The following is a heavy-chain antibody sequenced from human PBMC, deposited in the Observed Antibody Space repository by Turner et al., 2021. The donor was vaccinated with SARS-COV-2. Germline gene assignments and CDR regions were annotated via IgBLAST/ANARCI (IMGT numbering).Heavy chain of an antibody. V-gene: IGHV4-39*01. Sequence: QLQLQESGPGLVKPSETLSLTCSVSGGSISSSSYYCGWIRQPPGKGPEWIGSIYSSGSTYYNPSLKSRVTISVDTSKNQFSLKLSSVTAADTAVYYCASPDTAMVTWPQGFDYWGQGTLVTVSS. CDR3: ASPDTAMVTWPQGFDY. CDR1: GGSISSSSYY. CDR2: IYSSGST. J-gene: IGHJ4*02. D-gene: IGHD5-18*01.